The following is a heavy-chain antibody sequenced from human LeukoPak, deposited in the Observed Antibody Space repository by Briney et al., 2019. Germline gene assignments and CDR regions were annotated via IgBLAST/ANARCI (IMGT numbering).Heavy chain of an antibody. CDR3: ARCGVGVAAAAANC. V-gene: IGHV3-7*01. Sequence: GGSLRLSCVASGFTLSSYWMSWVRQAPGKGLEWVANIKQDGSAIYYVDSVMGRFTISRDNAKNSLYLQMNSLRAEDTAVYYCARCGVGVAAAAANCWGQGTLLTVSS. D-gene: IGHD6-13*01. J-gene: IGHJ4*02. CDR2: IKQDGSAI. CDR1: GFTLSSYW.